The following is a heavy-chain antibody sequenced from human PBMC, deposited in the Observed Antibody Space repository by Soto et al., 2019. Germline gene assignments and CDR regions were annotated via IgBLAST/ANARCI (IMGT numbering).Heavy chain of an antibody. D-gene: IGHD4-17*01. CDR1: GFTFSDYT. J-gene: IGHJ4*02. Sequence: EVQLVESGGGLVKPGGALRLSCAASGFTFSDYTMNWVRQAPGKGLEWVSSISRSGIYLYNVDSVKGRFTISRDNAETSLYLQLNSLRAEDTAVYYCARARYGDYSLDSWGQGTLVTVPS. CDR2: ISRSGIYL. CDR3: ARARYGDYSLDS. V-gene: IGHV3-21*01.